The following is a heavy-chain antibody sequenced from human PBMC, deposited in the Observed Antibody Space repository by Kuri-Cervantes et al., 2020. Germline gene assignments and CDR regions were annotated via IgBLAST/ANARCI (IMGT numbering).Heavy chain of an antibody. Sequence: GGSLRLSCAASGFMFSSYGMHWVRQAPGKGLEWVAFIRYDGSIKYYADSVKGRFTISRDNAKNSLYLQMNSLRAEDTAVYYCARDREDGYNWAAEYFQHWGQGTLVTVSS. D-gene: IGHD5-24*01. J-gene: IGHJ1*01. V-gene: IGHV3-30*02. CDR1: GFMFSSYG. CDR2: IRYDGSIK. CDR3: ARDREDGYNWAAEYFQH.